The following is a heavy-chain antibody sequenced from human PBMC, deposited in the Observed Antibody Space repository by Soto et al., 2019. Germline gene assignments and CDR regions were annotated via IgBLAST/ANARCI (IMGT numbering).Heavy chain of an antibody. CDR1: GYTFTNYA. Sequence: ASVKVSCTASGYTFTNYAMHWVRQAPGQRLEWMGWINAGNGNTQFSQKFQGRVTITRDTSASTAYMELSSLRSEDTAVYYCARAGYCSSTSCSDAFDIWGQGTMVTVSS. CDR3: ARAGYCSSTSCSDAFDI. J-gene: IGHJ3*02. CDR2: INAGNGNT. V-gene: IGHV1-3*01. D-gene: IGHD2-2*01.